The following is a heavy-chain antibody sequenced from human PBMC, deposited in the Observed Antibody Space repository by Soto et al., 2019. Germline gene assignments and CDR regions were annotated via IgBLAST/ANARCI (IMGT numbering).Heavy chain of an antibody. D-gene: IGHD3-10*01. CDR2: IWYDGSNK. CDR1: GFTFSSYG. V-gene: IGHV3-33*01. J-gene: IGHJ6*03. Sequence: GGSLRLSCAASGFTFSSYGMHWARQAPGKGLEWVAVIWYDGSNKYYADSVKGRFTISRDNSKNTLYLQMNSLRAEDTAVYYCARDRKITMVRGPYYYYYMDVWGKGTTVTVSS. CDR3: ARDRKITMVRGPYYYYYMDV.